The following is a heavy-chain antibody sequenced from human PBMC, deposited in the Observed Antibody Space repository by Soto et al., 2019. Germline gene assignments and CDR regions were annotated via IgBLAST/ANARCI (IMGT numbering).Heavy chain of an antibody. CDR3: ARDRRPTEYDILTGYYSHGDFDY. CDR2: IIPIFGTA. J-gene: IGHJ4*02. D-gene: IGHD3-9*01. Sequence: SVKVSCKASVGTFSSYAISWGRQAPGQGLEWMGGIIPIFGTANYAQKFQGRVTITADESTSTAYMELSSLRSEDTAVYYCARDRRPTEYDILTGYYSHGDFDYWGQGTLVTVSS. CDR1: VGTFSSYA. V-gene: IGHV1-69*13.